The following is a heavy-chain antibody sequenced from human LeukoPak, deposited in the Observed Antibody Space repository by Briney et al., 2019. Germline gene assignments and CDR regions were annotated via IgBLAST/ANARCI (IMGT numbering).Heavy chain of an antibody. CDR2: ISSSSSNI. J-gene: IGHJ3*02. Sequence: TGGPLRLSCAASGVTLSSYSMMWVRQAPGKGLEGVAYISSSSSNIYCADPVKGRVTISRDNAKTSLYLQMNSLRDEDTAVYYCARDDSSGFNAFDIWGQGTMVTVSS. CDR1: GVTLSSYS. D-gene: IGHD6-19*01. CDR3: ARDDSSGFNAFDI. V-gene: IGHV3-48*02.